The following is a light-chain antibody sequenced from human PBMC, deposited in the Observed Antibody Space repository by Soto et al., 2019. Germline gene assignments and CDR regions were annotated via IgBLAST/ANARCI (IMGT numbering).Light chain of an antibody. J-gene: IGKJ4*01. Sequence: DIVMTQSPDSLAVSPGERATFNCKSSQSLLFSTNNKNYLAWYQQKLGQPPKLLIYWASARESGVPDRFSGSGSETYFTLTISSLQAEDVAVYYCQQYFATPLTFGGGTRVEI. CDR3: QQYFATPLT. CDR1: QSLLFSTNNKNY. CDR2: WAS. V-gene: IGKV4-1*01.